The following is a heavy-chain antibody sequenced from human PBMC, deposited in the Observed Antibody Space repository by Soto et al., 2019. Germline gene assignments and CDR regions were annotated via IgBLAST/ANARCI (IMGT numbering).Heavy chain of an antibody. V-gene: IGHV3-23*01. D-gene: IGHD3-9*01. Sequence: EVQLLESGGGLVQPGGSLRLSCAASGFTFSSYAMSWVRQAPGKGLEWGSAISGSGGSTYYADSVKARSTIYRDTSKNTLYLQMNSLRAEDTAVYYCATPPYDILTVLDYWGQGTLVTVSS. CDR3: ATPPYDILTVLDY. J-gene: IGHJ4*02. CDR2: ISGSGGST. CDR1: GFTFSSYA.